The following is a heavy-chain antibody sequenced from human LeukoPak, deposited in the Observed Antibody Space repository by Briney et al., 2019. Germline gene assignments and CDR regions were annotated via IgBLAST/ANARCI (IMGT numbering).Heavy chain of an antibody. D-gene: IGHD2-2*01. CDR1: GFTFSSYG. CDR3: AKEYCSRTSCYVSD. Sequence: GGSLRLSCAASGFTFSSYGMHWVRQAPGKGLEWVAFIRYDGSNKYYADSVKGRFTISRDNSKNTLYLQMNSLRAEDTAVYYCAKEYCSRTSCYVSDWGQGTLVTVSS. CDR2: IRYDGSNK. V-gene: IGHV3-30*02. J-gene: IGHJ4*02.